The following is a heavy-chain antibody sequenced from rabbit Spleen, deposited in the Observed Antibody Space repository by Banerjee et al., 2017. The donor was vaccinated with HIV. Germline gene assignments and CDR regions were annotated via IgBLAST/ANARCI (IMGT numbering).Heavy chain of an antibody. D-gene: IGHD8-1*01. Sequence: QSLEESGGDLVKPGASLTLTCTASGVSFSISSYMCWVRQAPGKGLEWIGCIYTGNYKTYYASWAKGRFTISKSSSTTVTLQMTSLTAADTATYFCARDAGTGDYIDVYFNLWGPGTLVTVS. CDR1: GVSFSISSY. CDR3: ARDAGTGDYIDVYFNL. V-gene: IGHV1S40*01. J-gene: IGHJ4*01. CDR2: IYTGNYKT.